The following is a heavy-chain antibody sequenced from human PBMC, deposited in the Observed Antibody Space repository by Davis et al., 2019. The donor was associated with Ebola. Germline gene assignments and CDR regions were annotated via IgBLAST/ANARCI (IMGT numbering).Heavy chain of an antibody. CDR2: IYHSGTT. J-gene: IGHJ6*02. V-gene: IGHV4-4*02. D-gene: IGHD4-17*01. Sequence: MPSETLSLTCAVSGGSISSSNWWSWVRQSPGKGLEWIGEIYHSGTTNYNPSLKSRVTISIDKFNNQFSLKLSSVTAADTAVYYCARGNYGDYIVLYYYNMDVWGQGTTVTVSS. CDR1: GGSISSSNW. CDR3: ARGNYGDYIVLYYYNMDV.